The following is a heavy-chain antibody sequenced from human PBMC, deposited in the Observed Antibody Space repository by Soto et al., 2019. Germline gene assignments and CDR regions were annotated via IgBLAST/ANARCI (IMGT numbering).Heavy chain of an antibody. CDR3: ARDGGSGWYGYYYYGMDV. CDR2: IYYSGST. V-gene: IGHV4-59*01. CDR1: GGSISSYY. Sequence: QVQLQESGPGLVKPSETLSLTCTVSGGSISSYYWSWIRQPPGKGLEWIGYIYYSGSTNYNPSLKSRVTISVDTSKNQFSLKLSSVTAADTAVYYCARDGGSGWYGYYYYGMDVWGQGTTVTVSS. D-gene: IGHD6-19*01. J-gene: IGHJ6*02.